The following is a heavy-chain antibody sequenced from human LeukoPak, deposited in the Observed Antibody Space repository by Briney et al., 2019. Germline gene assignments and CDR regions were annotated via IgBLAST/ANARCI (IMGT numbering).Heavy chain of an antibody. CDR1: GFTFTSSA. Sequence: SVKVSCKASGFTFTSSAMQWVRQARGQRLEWIGWIVVGSGNTNYAQKFQERVTITRDMSTSTAYMELSSLRSEDTAVYYCAADVRAVADDYYYYYMDVWGKGTTVTISS. CDR2: IVVGSGNT. CDR3: AADVRAVADDYYYYYMDV. J-gene: IGHJ6*03. V-gene: IGHV1-58*02. D-gene: IGHD6-19*01.